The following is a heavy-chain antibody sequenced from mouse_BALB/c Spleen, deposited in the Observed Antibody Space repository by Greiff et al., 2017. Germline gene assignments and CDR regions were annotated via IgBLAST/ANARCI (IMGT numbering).Heavy chain of an antibody. CDR1: GYTFTSYW. D-gene: IGHD3-2*01. J-gene: IGHJ2*01. Sequence: QVQLQQPGAELVKPGASVKLSCKASGYTFTSYWMHWVKQRPGQGLEWIGEIDPSDSYTNYNQKFKGKATLTVDKSSSTAYMQLSSLTSEDSAVYYCARSTARATHYFDYWGQGTTLTVSS. CDR2: IDPSDSYT. V-gene: IGHV1-69*02. CDR3: ARSTARATHYFDY.